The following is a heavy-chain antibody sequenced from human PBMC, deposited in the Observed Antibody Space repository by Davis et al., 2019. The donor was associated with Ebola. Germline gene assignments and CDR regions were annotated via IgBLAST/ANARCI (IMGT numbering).Heavy chain of an antibody. D-gene: IGHD3-10*01. CDR1: GYTFTSYA. CDR2: INAGNGNT. Sequence: ASVKVSCKASGYTFTSYAMHWVRQAPGQRLEWMGWINAGNGNTKYSQKFQGRVTITRDTSASTAYMELSSLRSEDTAVYYCASDYYGSGSYYDYYYYGMDVWGQGTTVTVSS. V-gene: IGHV1-3*01. J-gene: IGHJ6*02. CDR3: ASDYYGSGSYYDYYYYGMDV.